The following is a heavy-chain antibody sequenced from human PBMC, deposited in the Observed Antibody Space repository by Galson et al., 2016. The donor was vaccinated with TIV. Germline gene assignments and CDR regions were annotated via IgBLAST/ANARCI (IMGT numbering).Heavy chain of an antibody. CDR2: INPSVGGT. D-gene: IGHD2-21*02. V-gene: IGHV1-46*01. J-gene: IGHJ4*02. Sequence: SVKVSCKASGYNFIDYDMNWVRQAPGQGLEWMGIINPSVGGTSYAQKFQGRVTMTRDTSTNTVSVELSSLTYEDTAVYYCARKQSCGGDCYYFDSWGQGALVTVSS. CDR1: GYNFIDYD. CDR3: ARKQSCGGDCYYFDS.